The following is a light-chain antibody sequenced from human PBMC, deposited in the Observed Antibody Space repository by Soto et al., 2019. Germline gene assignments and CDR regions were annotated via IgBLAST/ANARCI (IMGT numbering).Light chain of an antibody. CDR3: SSYISTSVYV. J-gene: IGLJ1*01. CDR2: EVT. CDR1: SSDVGGYNY. V-gene: IGLV2-14*01. Sequence: QSVLTQPASVSGSPGQSITISCTGTSSDVGGYNYVSWYQQYPGNAPKLMIYEVTHRPSGVSNRFSGSKSGNTASLTISGLQAEDEANHYCSSYISTSVYVFGTGTKVTVL.